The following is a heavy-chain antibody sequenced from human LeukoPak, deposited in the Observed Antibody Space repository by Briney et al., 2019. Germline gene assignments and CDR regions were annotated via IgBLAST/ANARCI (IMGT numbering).Heavy chain of an antibody. CDR2: ISSSSSYI. CDR1: GFTFSSYS. D-gene: IGHD3-10*01. V-gene: IGHV3-21*01. J-gene: IGHJ4*02. CDR3: ARSSFGTYKLFDY. Sequence: GGSLRLSCAASGFTFSSYSMNWVRQAPGKGLDWVSSISSSSSYIYYADSVKGRFTISRDNAKNTLYLQMNSLRAEDTAVYYCARSSFGTYKLFDYWGQGTLVTVSS.